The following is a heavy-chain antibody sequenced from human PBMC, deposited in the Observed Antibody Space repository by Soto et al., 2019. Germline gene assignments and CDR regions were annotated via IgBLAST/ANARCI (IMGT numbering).Heavy chain of an antibody. CDR3: AKLKDTFGGVIAYFDH. V-gene: IGHV3-23*01. Sequence: GSLRLSCAVSGFTFRNHALHWVRQAPGKGLQGVSVISGGGDNTSYADSVKGRFTISTDNSVSTLYLDMNRLRAEDTAVYYCAKLKDTFGGVIAYFDHWGQGTLVTVSS. CDR2: ISGGGDNT. J-gene: IGHJ4*02. D-gene: IGHD3-16*02. CDR1: GFTFRNHA.